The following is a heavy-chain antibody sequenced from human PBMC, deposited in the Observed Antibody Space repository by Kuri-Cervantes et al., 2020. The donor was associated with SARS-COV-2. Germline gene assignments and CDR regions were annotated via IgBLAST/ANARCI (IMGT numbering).Heavy chain of an antibody. CDR1: GFTFSSYA. V-gene: IGHV3-48*01. D-gene: IGHD5-18*01. CDR3: ARDLSYGSNYYYGMDV. CDR2: ISSSSSTI. Sequence: GGSLRLSCAASGFTFSSYAMSWVRQAPGKGLEWVSYISSSSSTIYYADSVKGRFTISRDNSKNTFYLQMNSLKPEDTAVYYCARDLSYGSNYYYGMDVWGQGTTVTVSS. J-gene: IGHJ6*02.